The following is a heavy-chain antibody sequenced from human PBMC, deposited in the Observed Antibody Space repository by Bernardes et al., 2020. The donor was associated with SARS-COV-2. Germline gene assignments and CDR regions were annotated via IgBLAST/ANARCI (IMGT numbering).Heavy chain of an antibody. D-gene: IGHD3-3*01. CDR2: IFYDGIT. CDR3: TRGVEIFGEVVFYYYGLDV. Sequence: SETLSLTRAVSGDSISSTRYDWGWIRQPPGKGLEWIGNIFYDGITYYNPSLKSRVTISVDTSKNQFYLKLSPVTADDTAVYYRTRGVEIFGEVVFYYYGLDVWGQGTTVTVSS. J-gene: IGHJ6*02. CDR1: GDSISSTRYD. V-gene: IGHV4-39*01.